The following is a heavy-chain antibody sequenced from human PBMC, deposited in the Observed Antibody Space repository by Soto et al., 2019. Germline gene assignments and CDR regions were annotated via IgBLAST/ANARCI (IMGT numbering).Heavy chain of an antibody. CDR3: AKEQGSGSYYQPYVDY. CDR1: GFTFSSYG. J-gene: IGHJ4*01. V-gene: IGHV3-30*18. Sequence: QVQLVESGGGVVQPGRSLRLSCAASGFTFSSYGMHWVRQAPGKGLEWVAVISYDGSNKYYADSVKGRFTISRDNSKNTLYLQMNSLRAEDTAVYYCAKEQGSGSYYQPYVDYWGHGTLVTVSS. CDR2: ISYDGSNK. D-gene: IGHD3-10*01.